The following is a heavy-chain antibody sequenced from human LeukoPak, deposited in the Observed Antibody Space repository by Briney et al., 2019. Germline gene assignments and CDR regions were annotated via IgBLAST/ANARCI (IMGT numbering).Heavy chain of an antibody. Sequence: GGSLRFSCAASGFTFSNYGMHWVRQAPGKGLEWVAFIRYDGSNKDYVDSVKGRFTISRDNSKNTLYLQMNSLRAEDTAVYYCAKDESSGLEYWGQGTLVTVPS. V-gene: IGHV3-30*02. CDR3: AKDESSGLEY. D-gene: IGHD3-22*01. J-gene: IGHJ4*02. CDR2: IRYDGSNK. CDR1: GFTFSNYG.